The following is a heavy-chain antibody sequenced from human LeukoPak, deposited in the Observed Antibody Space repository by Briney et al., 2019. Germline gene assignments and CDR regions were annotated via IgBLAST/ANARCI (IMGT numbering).Heavy chain of an antibody. J-gene: IGHJ4*02. V-gene: IGHV4-39*01. CDR1: GSSITSVSYY. D-gene: IGHD3-16*01. CDR2: IYYTGST. Sequence: PSETLSLTCTISGSSITSVSYYWGWIRQPPGKGLEWIGDIYYTGSTYYSPSLRSRVTMSVHTSENQFSLRLNSVTAVDTAVYYCARRWGNIVGVTYEYWGQGTLVTVSS. CDR3: ARRWGNIVGVTYEY.